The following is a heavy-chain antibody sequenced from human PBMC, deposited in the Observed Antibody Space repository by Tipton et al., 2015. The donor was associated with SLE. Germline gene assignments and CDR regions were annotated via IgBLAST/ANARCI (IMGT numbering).Heavy chain of an antibody. D-gene: IGHD1-1*01. Sequence: TLSLTCAVYAGSFSDYYWSWIRQPPGKGLERIGEINHSGSTNYSPSLKSRVTISVDTSKNQFSLKLTSVTAADTAVYYCARAPGLERSYYYYYMDVWGKGTTVTVSS. V-gene: IGHV4-34*01. CDR2: INHSGST. CDR1: AGSFSDYY. CDR3: ARAPGLERSYYYYYMDV. J-gene: IGHJ6*03.